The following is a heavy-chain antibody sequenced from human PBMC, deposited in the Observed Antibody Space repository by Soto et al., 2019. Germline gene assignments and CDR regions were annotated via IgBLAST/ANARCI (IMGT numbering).Heavy chain of an antibody. CDR1: GSTSSSYE. J-gene: IGHJ4*02. V-gene: IGHV3-48*03. CDR3: ARNEGDYEVY. D-gene: IGHD4-17*01. CDR2: ISEGGATI. Sequence: LRLSSAASGSTSSSYEINWVRQAPGKGLDGVSYISEGGATIQYADSVKARFTISRDNAKNTMYLQMNSLRAEDTATDCCARNEGDYEVYWGQGTLVTVSS.